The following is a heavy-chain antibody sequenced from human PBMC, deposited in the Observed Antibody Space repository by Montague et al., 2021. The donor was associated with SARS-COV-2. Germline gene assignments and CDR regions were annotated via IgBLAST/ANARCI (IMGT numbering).Heavy chain of an antibody. D-gene: IGHD1-14*01. J-gene: IGHJ6*02. CDR1: GGSITSSF. CDR2: MYHSGGT. CDR3: ASTNHNGDYYIGMDV. Sequence: SETLSLTCTVSGGSITSSFWNWIRQPPGKGLEWIAYMYHSGGTAYNPSLKSRVTISLDTSKSQFSLKMTSVTAADTAVYYCASTNHNGDYYIGMDVWGRGTTVTVSS. V-gene: IGHV4-59*01.